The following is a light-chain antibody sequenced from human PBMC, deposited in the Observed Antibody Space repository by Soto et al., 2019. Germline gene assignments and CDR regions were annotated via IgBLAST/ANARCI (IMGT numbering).Light chain of an antibody. V-gene: IGLV2-14*01. CDR2: EVS. Sequence: QSALTRPASVSGSPGQSITISCTGTSSDVSGYNYVSWYQQHPGKAPKLMIYEVSNRPSGVSNRFSGSKSGNTASLTISGLQAEDEADYYCSSYTSSSTLVFGTGTKLTVL. J-gene: IGLJ1*01. CDR1: SSDVSGYNY. CDR3: SSYTSSSTLV.